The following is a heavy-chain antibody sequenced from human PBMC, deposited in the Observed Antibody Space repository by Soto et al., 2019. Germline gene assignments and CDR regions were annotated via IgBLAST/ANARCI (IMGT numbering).Heavy chain of an antibody. CDR1: GYTFTKYW. CDR2: IYPGDSDT. J-gene: IGHJ4*02. V-gene: IGHV5-51*01. CDR3: ARPPTPYSRRGEGY. Sequence: PGESLKISCKGSGYTFTKYWIGWVRHMPGKGLEWMGIIYPGDSDTRYSPSFQGQVTISVDKSISTVYLQWSSLKASDAAMYYCARPPTPYSRRGEGYWGQGTLVTVSS. D-gene: IGHD6-13*01.